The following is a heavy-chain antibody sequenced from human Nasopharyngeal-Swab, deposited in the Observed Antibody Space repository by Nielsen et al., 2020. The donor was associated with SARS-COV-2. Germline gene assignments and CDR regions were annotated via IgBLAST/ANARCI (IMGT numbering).Heavy chain of an antibody. Sequence: ASAKVSSKASGSTFTSYAMHWVRQAPGQRLEWMGWINAGNGNTKYSQKFQGRVTITRDTSASTAYMELSSLRSEDTAVYYCARAYPDFWSGSNYYYMDVWGKGTTVTVSS. D-gene: IGHD3-3*01. J-gene: IGHJ6*03. CDR2: INAGNGNT. V-gene: IGHV1-3*01. CDR1: GSTFTSYA. CDR3: ARAYPDFWSGSNYYYMDV.